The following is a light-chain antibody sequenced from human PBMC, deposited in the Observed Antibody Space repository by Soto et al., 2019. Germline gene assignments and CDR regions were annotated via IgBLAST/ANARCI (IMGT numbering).Light chain of an antibody. Sequence: DIQMTQSPSSVSASVEDRVTITCRASQAISTWLAWYQQKPGKAPKLLIYAASNLQTGVPSRFIGSGSGTDFTLTISSLQPEDFATYYCQQANSFPRTFGQGTKVEIK. CDR1: QAISTW. J-gene: IGKJ1*01. CDR2: AAS. CDR3: QQANSFPRT. V-gene: IGKV1D-12*01.